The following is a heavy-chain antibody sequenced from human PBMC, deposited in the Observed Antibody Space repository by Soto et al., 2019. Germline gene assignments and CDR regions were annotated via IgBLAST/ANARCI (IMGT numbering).Heavy chain of an antibody. Sequence: GASVKVSCKASGGTFSSYAISWVRQAPGQGLEWMGGIIPILGTANYAQKFQGRVTITADESTSTAYMELSSLRSEDTAVYYCARVSAMAERGDYYGMDVWGQGTTVTVSS. V-gene: IGHV1-69*13. CDR3: ARVSAMAERGDYYGMDV. J-gene: IGHJ6*02. CDR2: IIPILGTA. D-gene: IGHD5-18*01. CDR1: GGTFSSYA.